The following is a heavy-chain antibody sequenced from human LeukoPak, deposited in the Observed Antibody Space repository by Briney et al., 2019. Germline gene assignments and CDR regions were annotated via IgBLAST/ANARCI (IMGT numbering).Heavy chain of an antibody. D-gene: IGHD3-22*01. CDR2: ISAYNGNT. CDR3: ARDLEYYYDSSGYYYYYYMDV. J-gene: IGHJ6*03. CDR1: GYTFTSYG. Sequence: ASVKVSCKASGYTFTSYGTSWVRQAPGQGLEWMGWISAYNGNTNYAQKLQGRVTMTTDTSTSTAYMELRSLRSDDPAVYYCARDLEYYYDSSGYYYYYYMDVWGKGTTVTISS. V-gene: IGHV1-18*01.